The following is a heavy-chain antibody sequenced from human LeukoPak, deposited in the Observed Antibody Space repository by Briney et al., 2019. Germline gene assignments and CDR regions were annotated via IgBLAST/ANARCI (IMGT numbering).Heavy chain of an antibody. CDR1: GITLANYG. D-gene: IGHD3-22*01. CDR3: AKRGVVIRVILVGFHKEAYYFDS. V-gene: IGHV3-23*01. J-gene: IGHJ4*02. Sequence: GGSLRLSCVVSGITLANYGMSWVRQAPGKGLEWVAGVSGSGDSTNYADSVKGRFTISRDNPKNTLYLQMNSLRAEDTAVYFCAKRGVVIRVILVGFHKEAYYFDSWGQGALVTVSS. CDR2: VSGSGDST.